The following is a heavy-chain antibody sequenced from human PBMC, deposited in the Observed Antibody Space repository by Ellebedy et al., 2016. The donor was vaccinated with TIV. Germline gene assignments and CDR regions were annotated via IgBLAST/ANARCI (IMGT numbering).Heavy chain of an antibody. Sequence: ASVKVSCKASGYTFTNYYMHWVRQAPGQGLEWMGIINPSGGSTSYAQKLQGRVTMTRDTSTSTVYMELSSLRSEDTAVYYCARDLLSHEYYYYGMDVWGQGTTVTVSS. J-gene: IGHJ6*02. D-gene: IGHD3-3*01. CDR3: ARDLLSHEYYYYGMDV. CDR1: GYTFTNYY. CDR2: INPSGGST. V-gene: IGHV1-46*04.